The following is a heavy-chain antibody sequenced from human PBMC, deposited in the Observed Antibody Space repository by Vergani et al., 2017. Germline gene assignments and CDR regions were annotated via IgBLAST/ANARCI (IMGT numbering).Heavy chain of an antibody. J-gene: IGHJ5*02. CDR1: GFTFSSYW. D-gene: IGHD2-2*01. CDR3: SSWYGSTSCYAMRGCENWFDP. Sequence: EVQLVESGGGLVQPGGSLRLSCAASGFTFSSYWMSWVRQAPGKGLEWVANIKQDGSERYYVEYVKGRFTISRDNAKNSLYLEMNSLRAEDTAVYYWSSWYGSTSCYAMRGCENWFDPWGQGTLVTVSS. CDR2: IKQDGSER. V-gene: IGHV3-7*01.